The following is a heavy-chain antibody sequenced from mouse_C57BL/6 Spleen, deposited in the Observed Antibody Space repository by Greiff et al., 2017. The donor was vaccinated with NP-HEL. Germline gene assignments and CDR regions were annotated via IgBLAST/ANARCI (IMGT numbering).Heavy chain of an antibody. CDR3: AKTAQALDY. CDR1: GYTFTSYW. J-gene: IGHJ2*01. Sequence: QVQLQQPGAELVKPGASVKLSCKASGYTFTSYWMQWVKQRPGQGLEWIGEIDPSDSYTNYNQKFKGKATLTVDTSSSTAYMQLSSLTSEDSAVYYRAKTAQALDYWGQGTTLTVSS. D-gene: IGHD3-2*02. V-gene: IGHV1-50*01. CDR2: IDPSDSYT.